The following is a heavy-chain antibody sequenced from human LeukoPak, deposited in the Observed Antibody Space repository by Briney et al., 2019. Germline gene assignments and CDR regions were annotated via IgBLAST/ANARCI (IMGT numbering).Heavy chain of an antibody. CDR3: AGHHPRNTVDF. V-gene: IGHV4-59*08. CDR2: ISDIGSI. CDR1: GGSISSYY. Sequence: PSETLSLTCTVSGGSISSYYWSWIRQPPGKGLERIAYISDIGSINYNPSLKSRVTISLDTSKNQFSLKLSSVTAADTAVYYCAGHHPRNTVDFWGQGTLVTVSS. J-gene: IGHJ4*02. D-gene: IGHD2-8*02.